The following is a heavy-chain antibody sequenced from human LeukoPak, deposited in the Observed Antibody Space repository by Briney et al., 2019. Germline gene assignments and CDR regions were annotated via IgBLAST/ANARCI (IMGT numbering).Heavy chain of an antibody. Sequence: GRSLRLSCAASGFTFSSYGMHWVRQAPGKGLGWVAAISYDGSNKYYADSVKGRFTISRDNSKNTLYLQMNSLRAEDTAVYYCATRYYYGSGSYYNVPPLDYWGQGTLVSVSS. J-gene: IGHJ4*02. CDR2: ISYDGSNK. CDR3: ATRYYYGSGSYYNVPPLDY. CDR1: GFTFSSYG. V-gene: IGHV3-30*03. D-gene: IGHD3-10*01.